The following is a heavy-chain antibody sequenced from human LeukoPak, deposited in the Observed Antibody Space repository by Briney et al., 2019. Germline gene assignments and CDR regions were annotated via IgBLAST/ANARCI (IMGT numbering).Heavy chain of an antibody. CDR3: TRSPTGGDYYYYYMDV. Sequence: GGSLRLSCAASGFTFNSYGIHWVRQAPGKGLEWVAFIWYDGSNKYYVESVQGRFTISRDDSKNTVYLQMNSLRADDTAVYYCTRSPTGGDYYYYYMDVWGKGTTVTVSS. J-gene: IGHJ6*03. V-gene: IGHV3-33*01. CDR1: GFTFNSYG. CDR2: IWYDGSNK. D-gene: IGHD1-14*01.